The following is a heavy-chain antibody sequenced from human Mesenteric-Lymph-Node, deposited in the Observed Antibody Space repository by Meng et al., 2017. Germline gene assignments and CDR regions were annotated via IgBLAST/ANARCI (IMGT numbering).Heavy chain of an antibody. J-gene: IGHJ4*02. Sequence: SETLSLTCAVYGGSFSGYYWSWIRQPPGKGLEWIGEINHSGSTNYNPSLKSRVTISVDTSKNQFSLKLSSVTAADTAVYYCASLVAIAAVDYWGQGTLVTVSS. CDR2: INHSGST. CDR1: GGSFSGYY. D-gene: IGHD6-13*01. CDR3: ASLVAIAAVDY. V-gene: IGHV4-34*01.